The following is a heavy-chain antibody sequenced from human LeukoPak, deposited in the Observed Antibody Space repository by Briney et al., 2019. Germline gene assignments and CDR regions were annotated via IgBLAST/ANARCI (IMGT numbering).Heavy chain of an antibody. D-gene: IGHD1-26*01. CDR1: GFTLSSYG. Sequence: GGSLRLSCAASGFTLSSYGMHWVRQAPGTGLEWVAFIRYDGSNKYYADSVKGRFTISRDNSKNTLYLQMNSLRAEDTAVYYCAKDRVGARPRNYFDYWGQGTLVTVSS. CDR3: AKDRVGARPRNYFDY. J-gene: IGHJ4*02. V-gene: IGHV3-30*02. CDR2: IRYDGSNK.